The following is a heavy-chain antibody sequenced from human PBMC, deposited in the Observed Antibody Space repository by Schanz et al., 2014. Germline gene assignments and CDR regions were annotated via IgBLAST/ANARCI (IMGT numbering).Heavy chain of an antibody. D-gene: IGHD2-15*01. J-gene: IGHJ4*02. Sequence: QVPLVESGGGLVKPGGSLRLSCAASGLTFSDYYMSWIRQAPGKGLEWVSYISSSSSYTNYADSVKGRFTISRDNSRNTVYLQMSSLRAEDTAVYYCVKDDRGDVVVVAANYWGQGAQVIVSS. V-gene: IGHV3-11*05. CDR2: ISSSSSYT. CDR3: VKDDRGDVVVVAANY. CDR1: GLTFSDYY.